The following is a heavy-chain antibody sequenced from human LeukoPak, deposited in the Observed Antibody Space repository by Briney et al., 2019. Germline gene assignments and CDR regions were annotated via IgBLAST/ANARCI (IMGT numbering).Heavy chain of an antibody. CDR1: GFRFSSYW. V-gene: IGHV3-66*01. CDR3: ARALGWLRFDQ. D-gene: IGHD2-21*01. Sequence: GGSLRLSCAASGFRFSSYWMNWVRQAPGKGLEWVSVIYNGENTSYGDSVKGRFTISRDNSKNTLYLQMNSLRGEDTAVYYCARALGWLRFDQWGQGTLVTVSS. J-gene: IGHJ4*02. CDR2: IYNGENT.